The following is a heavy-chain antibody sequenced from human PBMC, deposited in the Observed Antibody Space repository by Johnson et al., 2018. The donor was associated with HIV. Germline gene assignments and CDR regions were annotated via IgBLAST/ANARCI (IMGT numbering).Heavy chain of an antibody. Sequence: QEQLVESGGGLVQPGGSLRLSCAASGFTFSSYAMHWVRQPPGKGLEWVAVISYGGNKQYYVDSVEGRFTIYRDKSKDTLYLQMNNLRAEDTAVYYCARTQVVYAHFGIWGQGTMVTVSS. CDR1: GFTFSSYA. J-gene: IGHJ3*02. V-gene: IGHV3-30-3*01. CDR2: ISYGGNKQ. CDR3: ARTQVVYAHFGI. D-gene: IGHD2-8*02.